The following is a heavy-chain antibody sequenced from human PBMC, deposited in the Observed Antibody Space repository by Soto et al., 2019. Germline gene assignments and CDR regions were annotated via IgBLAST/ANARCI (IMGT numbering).Heavy chain of an antibody. Sequence: GGPLRLSCAASGFTFSSYSMNWVRQAPGKGLEWVSSISSSSSYIYYADSVKGRFTISRDNAKNSLYLQMNSLRAEDTAVYYCARRISHSSCWFDPWGQGTLVTVSS. CDR2: ISSSSSYI. V-gene: IGHV3-21*01. D-gene: IGHD6-6*01. J-gene: IGHJ5*02. CDR3: ARRISHSSCWFDP. CDR1: GFTFSSYS.